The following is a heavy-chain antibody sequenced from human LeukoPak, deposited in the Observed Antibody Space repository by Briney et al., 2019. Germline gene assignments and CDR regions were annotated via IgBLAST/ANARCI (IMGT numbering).Heavy chain of an antibody. J-gene: IGHJ4*02. CDR3: AKESLRVVPSATFDY. D-gene: IGHD2-2*01. CDR2: FDPEDGET. Sequence: GASVKVSCKVSGYTLTELSMHWVRQAPGKGLEWMGGFDPEDGETIYAQKFQGRVTMTEDTSTDTAYMELSSLRSEDTAVYYCAKESLRVVPSATFDYWGQGTLVTVSS. CDR1: GYTLTELS. V-gene: IGHV1-24*01.